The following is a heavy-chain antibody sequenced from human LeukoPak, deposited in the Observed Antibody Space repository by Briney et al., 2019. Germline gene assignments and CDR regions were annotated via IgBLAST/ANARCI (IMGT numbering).Heavy chain of an antibody. CDR1: GFTFNSYA. CDR2: ISYDGSNK. D-gene: IGHD5-12*01. CDR3: ARDQLAYSGYDTLFDY. Sequence: GGSLRLSCAASGFTFNSYAIHWVRQAPGKGLEWVAVISYDGSNKYYADSVKGRFTISRDNSKNTLYLQLNSLRPEDTAEYYCARDQLAYSGYDTLFDYWGQGTLVTVSS. J-gene: IGHJ4*02. V-gene: IGHV3-30*04.